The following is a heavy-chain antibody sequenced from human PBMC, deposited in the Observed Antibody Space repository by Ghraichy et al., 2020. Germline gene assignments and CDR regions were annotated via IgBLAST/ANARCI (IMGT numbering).Heavy chain of an antibody. CDR1: GGSISSSSYY. CDR3: ARHVGAGGSYLGYFDY. J-gene: IGHJ4*02. D-gene: IGHD1-26*01. Sequence: SETLSLTCTVSGGSISSSSYYWGWIRQPPGKGLEWIGSIYYSGSTYYNPSLKSRVTISVDTSKNQFSLKLSSVTAADTAVYYCARHVGAGGSYLGYFDYWGQGTLVTVSS. CDR2: IYYSGST. V-gene: IGHV4-39*01.